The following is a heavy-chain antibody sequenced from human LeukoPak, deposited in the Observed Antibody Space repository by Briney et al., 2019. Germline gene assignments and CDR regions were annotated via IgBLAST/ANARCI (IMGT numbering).Heavy chain of an antibody. CDR1: GFTFSSYA. D-gene: IGHD6-13*01. J-gene: IGHJ5*02. CDR2: IRYDGSNK. V-gene: IGHV3-30*02. CDR3: AKVSRYPYSSSPNWFDP. Sequence: PGGSLRLSCAASGFTFSSYAMSWVRQAPGKGLEWVAFIRYDGSNKYYADSVKGRFTISRDNSKNTLYLQMNSLRAEDTAVYYCAKVSRYPYSSSPNWFDPWGQGTLVTVSS.